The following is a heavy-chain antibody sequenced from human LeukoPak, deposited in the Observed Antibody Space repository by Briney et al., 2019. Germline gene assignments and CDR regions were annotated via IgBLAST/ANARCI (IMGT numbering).Heavy chain of an antibody. V-gene: IGHV3-48*02. Sequence: PAGSLRLSCAASGFIFSDYSMNLVRPAPGKGLEWVSQISSSGSTMYYADSVKGRFTISRDNAKNSLYLQMNSLRDEDTAVYYCASGYSRGGDYWGQGTLVTVSS. CDR3: ASGYSRGGDY. CDR1: GFIFSDYS. D-gene: IGHD2-21*01. J-gene: IGHJ4*02. CDR2: ISSSGSTM.